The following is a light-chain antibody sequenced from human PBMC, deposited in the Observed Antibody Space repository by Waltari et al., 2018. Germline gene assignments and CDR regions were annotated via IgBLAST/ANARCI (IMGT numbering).Light chain of an antibody. J-gene: IGLJ1*01. CDR3: GSYTTRATHV. CDR2: DVN. Sequence: QSALTQPASVSGSPGPSITISCTGTSSDVGGYNYVTWYQQHPGTTPKLTIFDVNRRPSGVSHRFPGSKSGNTASLTISGLQAEDEADYYCGSYTTRATHVFGIGTKVTVL. CDR1: SSDVGGYNY. V-gene: IGLV2-14*03.